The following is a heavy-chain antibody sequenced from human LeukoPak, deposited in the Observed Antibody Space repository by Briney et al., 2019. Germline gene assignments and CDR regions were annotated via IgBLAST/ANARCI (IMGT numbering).Heavy chain of an antibody. D-gene: IGHD3-10*01. V-gene: IGHV3-49*03. J-gene: IGHJ6*03. CDR3: TREGMPHWYGSGYYYYYYMDV. Sequence: GGSLRLSCTASGFTLGDYAMSWFRQAPGKGLEWVGFIRSKAYGGTTEYAASVKGRFTISRDDSKSIAYLQMNSLKTEDTAVYYCTREGMPHWYGSGYYYYYYMDVWGKGTTVTVSS. CDR1: GFTLGDYA. CDR2: IRSKAYGGTT.